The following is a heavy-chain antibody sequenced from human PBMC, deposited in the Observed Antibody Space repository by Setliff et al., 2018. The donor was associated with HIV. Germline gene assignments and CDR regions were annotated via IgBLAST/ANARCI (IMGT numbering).Heavy chain of an antibody. D-gene: IGHD2-15*01. V-gene: IGHV4-38-2*01. CDR2: MYYTGTT. J-gene: IGHJ5*02. CDR3: ARGVGIGGNWFDP. Sequence: PSETLSLTCAVSGYSVSSGYYSAWIRQAPGKGLQWIGQMYYTGTTDYNPSLSSRVTISQDKSRNQFSLKLTSVAATDTAIYYCARGVGIGGNWFDPWGQGIMVTVAS. CDR1: GYSVSSGYY.